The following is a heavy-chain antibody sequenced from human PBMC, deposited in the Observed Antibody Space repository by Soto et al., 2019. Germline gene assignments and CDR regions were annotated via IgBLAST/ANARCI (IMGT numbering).Heavy chain of an antibody. D-gene: IGHD1-26*01. CDR2: IKYSGTT. CDR3: ARHGITGRYSDSFHI. Sequence: SETLSLTCTVSAGSISSSRCHWGWIRQLPGKRMEWIASIKYSGTTFYNPSLKSRVTLSVDTSKNQFALKLSSVTAAGTAVYYCARHGITGRYSDSFHIWSQGTMVTVSS. J-gene: IGHJ3*02. V-gene: IGHV4-39*01. CDR1: AGSISSSRCH.